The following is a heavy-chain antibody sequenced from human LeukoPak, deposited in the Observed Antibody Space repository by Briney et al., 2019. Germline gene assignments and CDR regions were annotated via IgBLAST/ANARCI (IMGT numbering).Heavy chain of an antibody. V-gene: IGHV3-66*01. J-gene: IGHJ3*02. CDR2: IYSGGST. CDR1: GFTFGDYY. CDR3: ARYGLGAHAFDI. Sequence: PGRSLRLSCTASGFTFGDYYVGWVRQAPGKGLEWVSVIYSGGSTYYADSVKGRFTISRDNSKNTLYLQMNSLRAEDTAVYYCARYGLGAHAFDIWGQGTMVTVSS. D-gene: IGHD3/OR15-3a*01.